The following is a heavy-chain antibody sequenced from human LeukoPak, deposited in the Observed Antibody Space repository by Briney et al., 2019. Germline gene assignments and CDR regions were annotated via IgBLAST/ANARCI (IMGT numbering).Heavy chain of an antibody. CDR3: ARGLRVVTTGYYYYYMDV. D-gene: IGHD4-17*01. CDR2: INPNSGGT. J-gene: IGHJ6*03. CDR1: GYTFTGYY. V-gene: IGHV1-2*02. Sequence: ASVKVSCKASGYTFTGYYMHWVRQAPGQGREWMGWINPNSGGTNYAQKFQGRVTMTRDTSISTAYMELSRLRSDDTAVYYCARGLRVVTTGYYYYYMDVWGKGTTVTVSS.